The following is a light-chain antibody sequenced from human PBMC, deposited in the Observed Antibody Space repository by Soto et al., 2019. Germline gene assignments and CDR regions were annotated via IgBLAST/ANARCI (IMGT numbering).Light chain of an antibody. CDR2: TNN. Sequence: QSVLTQPPSASGTPGQRVTISCSGSSSTIGSNTVNWFQQLPGTAPKLLIYTNNERPSGVPDRFSGSKSGTSAPLAISGLQSEDEADYYCATWDDSLNVVFGGGTQLTVL. CDR3: ATWDDSLNVV. J-gene: IGLJ2*01. V-gene: IGLV1-44*01. CDR1: SSTIGSNT.